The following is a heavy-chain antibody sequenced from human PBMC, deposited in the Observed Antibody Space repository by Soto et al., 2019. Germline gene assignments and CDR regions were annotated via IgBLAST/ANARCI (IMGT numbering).Heavy chain of an antibody. Sequence: GGSLRLSCAASGFTFSTYAMAWVRQAPGKGLEWVSAISYGGGTTYYADSVKGQFTISRDNSKNTLYLQMNSLRAEDTAVYYCAKNPGYYYDSTGYHFDYWGQGTLVTVSS. CDR1: GFTFSTYA. D-gene: IGHD3-22*01. J-gene: IGHJ4*02. CDR3: AKNPGYYYDSTGYHFDY. CDR2: ISYGGGTT. V-gene: IGHV3-23*01.